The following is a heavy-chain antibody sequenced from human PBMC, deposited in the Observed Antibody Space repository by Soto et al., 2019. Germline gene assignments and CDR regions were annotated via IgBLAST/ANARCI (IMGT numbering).Heavy chain of an antibody. CDR3: ARIFSCSDTSCPDY. CDR2: ISSSSSSI. D-gene: IGHD2-2*01. Sequence: EVQLVESGGGLVQPGGSLRLSCAASGFTFSTYSMNWVRQAPGKGLEWISYISSSSSSIYYADSVKGRFTISRDNAKNSLYLQMNSLRAEDTAVYFCARIFSCSDTSCPDYWGQGTLVTVSS. J-gene: IGHJ4*02. V-gene: IGHV3-48*01. CDR1: GFTFSTYS.